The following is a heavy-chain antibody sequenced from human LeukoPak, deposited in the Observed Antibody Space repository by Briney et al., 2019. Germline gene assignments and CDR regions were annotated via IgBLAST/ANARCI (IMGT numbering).Heavy chain of an antibody. J-gene: IGHJ4*02. CDR1: GDSISSYY. V-gene: IGHV4-34*01. CDR3: ARGSESPYY. Sequence: SETLSLTCNVSGDSISSYYWSWIRQPPGKGLEWIGEINHSGSTNYNPSLKSRVTISVDTSKNQFSLKLSSVTAADTAVYYCARGSESPYYWGQGTLVTVSS. CDR2: INHSGST.